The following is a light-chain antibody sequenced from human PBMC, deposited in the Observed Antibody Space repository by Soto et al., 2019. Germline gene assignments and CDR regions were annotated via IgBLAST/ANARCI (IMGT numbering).Light chain of an antibody. Sequence: QSVLTQPASVSGSPGQSITISCTGTSSDVGSYNLVSWYQQHPGKAPKLMIYEGSKRPSGVSNRFSGSKSGNTASLTISGLQAEDEADYYCCAYAGSSTFFFGTGTNVTV. J-gene: IGLJ1*01. CDR3: CAYAGSSTFF. CDR2: EGS. CDR1: SSDVGSYNL. V-gene: IGLV2-23*01.